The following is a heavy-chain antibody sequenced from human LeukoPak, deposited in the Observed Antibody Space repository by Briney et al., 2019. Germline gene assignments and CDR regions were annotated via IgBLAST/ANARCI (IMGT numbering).Heavy chain of an antibody. CDR2: TIPIFGTA. CDR3: GTSSEVVPAATISGYYYYGMDV. V-gene: IGHV1-69*06. D-gene: IGHD2-2*01. Sequence: ASVKVSCKASGGTFSSYAISWVRQAPGQGLEWMGGTIPIFGTANYAQKFQGRVTITADKSTSTAYMELSSLRSEDTAVYYCGTSSEVVPAATISGYYYYGMDVWGKGTTVTVSS. J-gene: IGHJ6*04. CDR1: GGTFSSYA.